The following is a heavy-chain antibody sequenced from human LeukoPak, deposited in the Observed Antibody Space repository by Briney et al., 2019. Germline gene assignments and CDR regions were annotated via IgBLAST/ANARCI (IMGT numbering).Heavy chain of an antibody. D-gene: IGHD3-3*02. CDR2: ICSSGGRT. J-gene: IGHJ4*02. CDR3: ARAVISIFDN. Sequence: GGSLRLSCAASGFIFRSYAMSWVRQAPGKGLEWVSGICSSGGRTYYADSVKGRFTISRDNAENSLYLQMNSLGVEDTAVYYCARAVISIFDNWGQGTLVTVSS. V-gene: IGHV3-23*01. CDR1: GFIFRSYA.